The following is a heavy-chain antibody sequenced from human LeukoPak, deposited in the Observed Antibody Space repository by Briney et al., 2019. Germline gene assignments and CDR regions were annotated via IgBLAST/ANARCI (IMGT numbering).Heavy chain of an antibody. CDR3: VKPNLAVAGTRYVRL. CDR1: GFTFTTYT. CDR2: INNYGDNT. J-gene: IGHJ4*02. Sequence: GGSLRLSSSASGFTFTTYTIHWVRQAPGKGLEYVSAINNYGDNTYYADSVKGRFTISRDNSKDTLYLQMSSLRPEDTAVYSCVKPNLAVAGTRYVRLWGRGTLVTVSS. D-gene: IGHD6-19*01. V-gene: IGHV3-64D*06.